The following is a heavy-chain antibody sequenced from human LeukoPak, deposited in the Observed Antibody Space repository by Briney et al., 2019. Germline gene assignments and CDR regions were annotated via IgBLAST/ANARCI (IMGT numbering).Heavy chain of an antibody. CDR2: IYHSGST. V-gene: IGHV4-38-2*02. CDR3: ARDRMRLHRGNNWFDP. CDR1: GYSISSGYY. D-gene: IGHD2-8*01. Sequence: PSETLSLTCTVSGYSISSGYYWGWIRQPPGKGLEWIGSIYHSGSTYYNPSLKSRVTISVDTSKNQFSLKLSSVTAADTAVYYCARDRMRLHRGNNWFDPWGQGTLVTVSS. J-gene: IGHJ5*02.